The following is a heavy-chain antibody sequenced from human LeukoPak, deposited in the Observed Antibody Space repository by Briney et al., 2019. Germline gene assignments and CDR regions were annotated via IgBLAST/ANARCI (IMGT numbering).Heavy chain of an antibody. CDR1: GYTFTSYG. V-gene: IGHV1-18*01. CDR3: ARDSQSATFLRPEVSFDY. Sequence: ASVKVSCKASGYTFTSYGISWVRQAPGQGLEWMGWISAYNGNTNYAQKLQGRVTMTTDTSTSTAYMELRSLRSDDTAVYYCARDSQSATFLRPEVSFDYWGQGTLVTVSS. J-gene: IGHJ4*02. CDR2: ISAYNGNT. D-gene: IGHD2/OR15-2a*01.